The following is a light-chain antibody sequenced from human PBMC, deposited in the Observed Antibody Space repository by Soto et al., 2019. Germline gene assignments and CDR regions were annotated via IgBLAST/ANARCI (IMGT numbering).Light chain of an antibody. CDR2: DVS. Sequence: QSVLTQPRSVSGSPGQSVTISCTGTSSDVGGYKYVSWYQQHPGKVPKLMMFDVSERPSGVPDRFSGSKSGNTASLSISGLQAEDEADYYFCAYAGSYTVLFGGGTKLTVL. CDR3: CAYAGSYTVL. V-gene: IGLV2-11*01. J-gene: IGLJ2*01. CDR1: SSDVGGYKY.